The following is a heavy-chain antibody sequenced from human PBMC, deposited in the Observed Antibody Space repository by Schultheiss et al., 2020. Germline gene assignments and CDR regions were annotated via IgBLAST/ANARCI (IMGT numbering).Heavy chain of an antibody. Sequence: SQPLSLTCTVSGGSISSYYWSWIRQHPGKGLEWIGYIYYSGSTNYNPSLKSRVTISVDTSKNQFSLKLSSVTAADTAVYYCARDPPGGDYRENYFDYWGQGTLVTVSS. CDR3: ARDPPGGDYRENYFDY. J-gene: IGHJ4*02. D-gene: IGHD4-17*01. V-gene: IGHV4-59*01. CDR1: GGSISSYY. CDR2: IYYSGST.